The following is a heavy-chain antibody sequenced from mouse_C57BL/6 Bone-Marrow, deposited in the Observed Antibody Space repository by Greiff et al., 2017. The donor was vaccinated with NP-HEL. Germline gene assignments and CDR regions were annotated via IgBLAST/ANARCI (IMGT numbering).Heavy chain of an antibody. Sequence: VQLKQSGAELVRPGASVKLSCTASGFNIKDDYMHWVKQRPEQGLEWIGWIDPENGDTEYASKFQGKATITADTSSNTAYLQLSSLTSEDTAVYYCTTLVVDYWGQGTTLTVSS. D-gene: IGHD1-1*01. CDR1: GFNIKDDY. V-gene: IGHV14-4*01. CDR2: IDPENGDT. CDR3: TTLVVDY. J-gene: IGHJ2*01.